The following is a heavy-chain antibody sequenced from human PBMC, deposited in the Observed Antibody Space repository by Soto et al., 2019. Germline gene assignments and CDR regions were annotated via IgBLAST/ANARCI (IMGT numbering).Heavy chain of an antibody. Sequence: QVQLVQSGAEVKKPGSSVKVSCKASGGTFSSYAISWVRQAPGQGLEWMGGIIPIFGTANYAQKFQGRVTITADESTSTAYMELSSLRSWYTAVYYCAREAFSGSGSYYVYYFDFWGQGTLVTVSS. V-gene: IGHV1-69*01. J-gene: IGHJ4*02. CDR3: AREAFSGSGSYYVYYFDF. D-gene: IGHD3-10*01. CDR1: GGTFSSYA. CDR2: IIPIFGTA.